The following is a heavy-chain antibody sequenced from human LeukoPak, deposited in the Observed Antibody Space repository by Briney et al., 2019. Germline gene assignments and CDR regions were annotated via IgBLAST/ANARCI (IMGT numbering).Heavy chain of an antibody. CDR1: GFTFSSYA. V-gene: IGHV3-23*01. D-gene: IGHD6-6*01. CDR3: TKGSRAARPYYFDY. J-gene: IGHJ4*02. Sequence: PGGSLRLSCAASGFTFSSYAMSWVRQAPGKGLEGVSAITDGGGDTYHADSVKGRFTISRDNSKNTLYLQMNSLRAEDTAVYYCTKGSRAARPYYFDYWGLGTLVTVSS. CDR2: ITDGGGDT.